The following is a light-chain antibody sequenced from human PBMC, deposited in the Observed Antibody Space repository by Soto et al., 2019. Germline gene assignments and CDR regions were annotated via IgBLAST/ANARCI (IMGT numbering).Light chain of an antibody. V-gene: IGKV4-1*01. Sequence: DIVMTQSPDSLAVSLGERATINCKSSQSVLYSSNNKNDLAWYQQKPGQPPKLLIYWASTRESGVPDRFSGRGSGTDFTLTISSLQAEDVAVYYCQQYYSTPRTFGQGTKLEIK. CDR2: WAS. J-gene: IGKJ2*01. CDR1: QSVLYSSNNKND. CDR3: QQYYSTPRT.